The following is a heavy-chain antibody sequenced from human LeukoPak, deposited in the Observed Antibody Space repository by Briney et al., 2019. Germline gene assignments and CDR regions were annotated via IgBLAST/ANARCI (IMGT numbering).Heavy chain of an antibody. Sequence: PGESLKISCKGSGYSFSSYWIGWVRQMPGKGLEWMGLINAADSDTRYRPSFQGQVLISVDKSISTAYLQWGNLKATDTALYYCARLPCTGGSCSKTFDYWGQGTLVTVYS. J-gene: IGHJ4*02. CDR3: ARLPCTGGSCSKTFDY. CDR2: INAADSDT. CDR1: GYSFSSYW. V-gene: IGHV5-51*01. D-gene: IGHD2-15*01.